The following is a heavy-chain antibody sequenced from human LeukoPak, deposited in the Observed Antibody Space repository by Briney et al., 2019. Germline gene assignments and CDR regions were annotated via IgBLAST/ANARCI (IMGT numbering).Heavy chain of an antibody. V-gene: IGHV3-48*01. CDR1: GFPFSSYP. D-gene: IGHD4-11*01. CDR3: ARVMIYYSNYYYYYMDV. Sequence: PGGSLRLSCSASGFPFSSYPLNWVRQAPGKGLEWVSYIDSSTATIHYADSVEGRFTISRDNAKNSLYLQMNSLRVEDTAVYYCARVMIYYSNYYYYYMDVWGKGTTVTVSS. CDR2: IDSSTATI. J-gene: IGHJ6*03.